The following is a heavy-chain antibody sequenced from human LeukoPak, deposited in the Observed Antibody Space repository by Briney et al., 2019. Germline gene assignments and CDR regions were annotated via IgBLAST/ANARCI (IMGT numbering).Heavy chain of an antibody. Sequence: SVKVSCKASGGTFSSYAISWVRQAPGQGLEWMGGIIPIFGTANYAQKFQGRVTITADESTSTAYMELSSLRSEDTAVYYCARDLVVRGVLDAFDIWGQGTMVTVSS. V-gene: IGHV1-69*13. CDR2: IIPIFGTA. CDR1: GGTFSSYA. D-gene: IGHD3-10*01. CDR3: ARDLVVRGVLDAFDI. J-gene: IGHJ3*02.